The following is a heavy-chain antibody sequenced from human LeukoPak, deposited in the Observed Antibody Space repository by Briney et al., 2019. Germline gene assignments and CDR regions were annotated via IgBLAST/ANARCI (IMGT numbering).Heavy chain of an antibody. D-gene: IGHD6-19*01. Sequence: HPGGSLRLSCAASGFNFSNHAMHWVRQAPGKGLQWVSAISGSGGSTYYADSVKGRFTISRDNSKNTLYLQMNSLRAEDTAVYYCAKDHSSGWPDCFDYWGQGALVTVSS. CDR2: ISGSGGST. V-gene: IGHV3-23*01. CDR3: AKDHSSGWPDCFDY. J-gene: IGHJ4*02. CDR1: GFNFSNHA.